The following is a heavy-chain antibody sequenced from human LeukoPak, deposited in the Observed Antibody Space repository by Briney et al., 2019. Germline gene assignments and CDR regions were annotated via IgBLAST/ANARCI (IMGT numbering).Heavy chain of an antibody. J-gene: IGHJ4*02. CDR1: GYSISSGYC. CDR2: IYHSGST. D-gene: IGHD5-24*01. CDR3: ARVPGDGYNYYFDY. Sequence: SETLSLTCTVSGYSISSGYCWGWIRQPPGKGLEWIGSIYHSGSTYYNPSLKSRVTISVDTSKNQFSLKLSSVTAADTAVYYCARVPGDGYNYYFDYWGQGTLVTVSS. V-gene: IGHV4-38-2*02.